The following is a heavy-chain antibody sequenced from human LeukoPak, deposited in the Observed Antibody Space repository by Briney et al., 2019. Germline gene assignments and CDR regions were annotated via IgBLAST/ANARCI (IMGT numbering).Heavy chain of an antibody. CDR2: IWYDGSNK. D-gene: IGHD2-15*01. Sequence: GRSLRLSCAASGFTFSSYGMHWVRQAPGKGLEWVAVIWYDGSNKYCADSVKGRFTISRDNSKNTLYLQMNSLRAEDTAVYYCARVACSGGSCYAFKFDYWGQGTLVTVSS. V-gene: IGHV3-33*01. CDR1: GFTFSSYG. J-gene: IGHJ4*02. CDR3: ARVACSGGSCYAFKFDY.